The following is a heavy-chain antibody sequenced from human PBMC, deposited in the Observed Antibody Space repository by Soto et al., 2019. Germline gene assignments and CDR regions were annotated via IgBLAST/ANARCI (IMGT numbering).Heavy chain of an antibody. V-gene: IGHV3-30*18. Sequence: QVHLVESGGGVVQPGRSLRLSCEVSGLTFSNYGMHWVRQAPGKGLEWVAVISNEGRDERYADSVKGRFTISRDNSKNTQYLQMSSLRAEDTAVYYCAKGCSTGSSCYILDYWGQGTLVTVSS. CDR3: AKGCSTGSSCYILDY. CDR2: ISNEGRDE. D-gene: IGHD2-15*01. CDR1: GLTFSNYG. J-gene: IGHJ4*02.